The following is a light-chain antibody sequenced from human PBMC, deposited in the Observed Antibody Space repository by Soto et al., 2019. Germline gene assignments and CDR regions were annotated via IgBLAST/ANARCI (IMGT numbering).Light chain of an antibody. CDR2: GAS. Sequence: EIVLTQSPGTLSLSPWERATLSCRASQSVTSSYLAWYQQKPGQAPRLLISGASNRATGIPDRFSGSGSGTNFTLTISRLEPEDFAVYYCQHYGSSPPITFGQGTRLRL. V-gene: IGKV3-20*01. J-gene: IGKJ5*01. CDR1: QSVTSSY. CDR3: QHYGSSPPIT.